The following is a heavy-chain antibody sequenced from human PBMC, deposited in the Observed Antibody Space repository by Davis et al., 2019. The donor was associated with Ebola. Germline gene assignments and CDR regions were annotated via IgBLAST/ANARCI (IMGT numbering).Heavy chain of an antibody. CDR1: GYTFSYYS. Sequence: AASVKVSCKASGYTFSYYSVGWVRXXXAXGXXWXXLINPYTGQTNHAQKVQGRVTMTTDTSTSTAYMELRGLKADDTAVYYCGRDTTISNYPYYYYGMDVWGQGTTVTVSS. CDR3: GRDTTISNYPYYYYGMDV. CDR2: INPYTGQT. D-gene: IGHD4-11*01. V-gene: IGHV1-18*01. J-gene: IGHJ6*02.